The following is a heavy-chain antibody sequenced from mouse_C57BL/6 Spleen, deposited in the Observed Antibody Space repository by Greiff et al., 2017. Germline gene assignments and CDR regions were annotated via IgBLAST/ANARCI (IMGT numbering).Heavy chain of an antibody. CDR1: GFNIKNTY. Sequence: EVQLVESVAELVRPGASVKLSCTASGFNIKNTYMHWVKQRPEQGLEWIGRIDPANGNTKYAPKFQGKATITADTSSNTAYLQLSSLTSEDTAIYYCARCNYYGSSLYAMDYWGQGTSVTVSS. V-gene: IGHV14-3*01. J-gene: IGHJ4*01. D-gene: IGHD1-1*01. CDR2: IDPANGNT. CDR3: ARCNYYGSSLYAMDY.